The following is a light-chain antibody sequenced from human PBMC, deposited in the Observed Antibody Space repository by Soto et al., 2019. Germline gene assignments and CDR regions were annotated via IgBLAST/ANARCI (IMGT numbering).Light chain of an antibody. V-gene: IGKV4-1*01. Sequence: DIVMTQSPDSLAVSLGERATINCKSSQSVLYSSNNKNYLAWYQQKPGQPPKLLIYWASTWESGVPDRFSGSGSGADFTLTISSLQAEDVAVYYCQQYYTGRTFGQGTKVEIK. J-gene: IGKJ1*01. CDR2: WAS. CDR1: QSVLYSSNNKNY. CDR3: QQYYTGRT.